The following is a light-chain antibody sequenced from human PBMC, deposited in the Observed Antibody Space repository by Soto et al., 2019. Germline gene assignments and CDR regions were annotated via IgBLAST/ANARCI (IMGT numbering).Light chain of an antibody. J-gene: IGKJ1*01. CDR3: QQYGKT. CDR1: QSVSSSY. V-gene: IGKV3-20*01. CDR2: GAS. Sequence: EIVLTQSPGTLSLSPGERATLSCRASQSVSSSYLAWYQQKPGQAPRLLIYGASSRATSIPDRFSGSGSGTDFTLTISRLEPEDFEVYYCQQYGKTFGQGTKVEIK.